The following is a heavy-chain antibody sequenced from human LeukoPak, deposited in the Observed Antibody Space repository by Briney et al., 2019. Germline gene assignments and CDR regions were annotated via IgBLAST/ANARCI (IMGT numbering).Heavy chain of an antibody. J-gene: IGHJ1*01. Sequence: SETLSLTCAVYGGSFSGYYWSWIRQPPGKGLEWIGEINHSGSTNYNPSLKSRVTISVDTSKNQFSLKLSSVTAADTAVYYCARGPRAEFYDSSGYYYENAEYFQHWGQGTLVTVSS. D-gene: IGHD3-22*01. CDR1: GGSFSGYY. V-gene: IGHV4-34*01. CDR3: ARGPRAEFYDSSGYYYENAEYFQH. CDR2: INHSGST.